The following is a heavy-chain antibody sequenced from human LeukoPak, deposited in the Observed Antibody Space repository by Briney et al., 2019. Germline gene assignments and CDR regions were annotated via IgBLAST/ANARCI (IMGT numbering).Heavy chain of an antibody. CDR2: IYYSGST. J-gene: IGHJ3*02. V-gene: IGHV4-39*01. Sequence: PSETLSLTCTVSGGSISGSYYYWGWICQPPGKGLEWIGSIYYSGSTYYNPSLKSRVTISVDTSKNQFSLKLSSVTAADTAVYYCARPSTGLVRKYDAFDIWGQGTMVTVSS. CDR1: GGSISGSYYY. CDR3: ARPSTGLVRKYDAFDI. D-gene: IGHD6-19*01.